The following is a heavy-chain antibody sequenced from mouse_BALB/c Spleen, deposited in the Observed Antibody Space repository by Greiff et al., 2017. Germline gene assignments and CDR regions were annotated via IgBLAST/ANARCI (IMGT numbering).Heavy chain of an antibody. CDR1: GYSFTGYY. Sequence: VQLKESGPELVKPGASVKISCKASGYSFTGYYMHWVKQSHVKSLEWIGRINPYNGATSYNQNFKDKASLTVDKSSSTAYMELHSLTSEDSAVYYCASNYGSSPLYAMDYWGQGTSVTVSS. CDR2: INPYNGAT. D-gene: IGHD1-1*01. J-gene: IGHJ4*01. V-gene: IGHV1-31*01. CDR3: ASNYGSSPLYAMDY.